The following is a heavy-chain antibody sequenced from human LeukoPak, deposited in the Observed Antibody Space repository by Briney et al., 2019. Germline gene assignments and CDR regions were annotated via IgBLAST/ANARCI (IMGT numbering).Heavy chain of an antibody. V-gene: IGHV3-21*01. Sequence: GGSLRLSCAASGFTFSSYSMNWVRQAPGKGLEWVSSSSSSSSYIYYADSVKGRFTISRDNAKNSLYLQMNSLRAEDTAVYYCARDFDGSGSSAFDIWGQGTMVTVSS. CDR2: SSSSSSYI. J-gene: IGHJ3*02. D-gene: IGHD3-10*01. CDR3: ARDFDGSGSSAFDI. CDR1: GFTFSSYS.